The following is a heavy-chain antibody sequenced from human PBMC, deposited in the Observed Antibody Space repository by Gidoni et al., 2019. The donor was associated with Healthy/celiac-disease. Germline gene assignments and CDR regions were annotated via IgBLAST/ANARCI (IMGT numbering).Heavy chain of an antibody. Sequence: QVQLVQSGAEVKKPGASVKVSCTASGYTFTGYYMHWVRQAPGQGLEWMGRINPNSGGTNYAQKFQGRVTMTRDTSISTAYMELSRLRSDDTAVYYCARAPNDFWSGYPDYWGQGTLVTVSS. D-gene: IGHD3-3*01. V-gene: IGHV1-2*06. CDR3: ARAPNDFWSGYPDY. J-gene: IGHJ4*02. CDR2: INPNSGGT. CDR1: GYTFTGYY.